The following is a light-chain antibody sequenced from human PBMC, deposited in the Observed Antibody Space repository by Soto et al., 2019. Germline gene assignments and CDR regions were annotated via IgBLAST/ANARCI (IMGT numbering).Light chain of an antibody. J-gene: IGLJ2*01. V-gene: IGLV1-40*01. Sequence: QSVLTQPPSVSGAPGQRVTISCTGRSSNIGAGYDVHWYQQLPGTAPKLLIYGNSNRPSGVPDRFSGSKSGTSASLAITGLQAEDEADYDCQSDDSSLRVVFGGGTKVTVL. CDR3: QSDDSSLRVV. CDR1: SSNIGAGYD. CDR2: GNS.